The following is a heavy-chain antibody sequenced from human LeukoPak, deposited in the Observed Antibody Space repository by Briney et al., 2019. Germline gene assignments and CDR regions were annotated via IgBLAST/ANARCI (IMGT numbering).Heavy chain of an antibody. CDR1: GGTFSSYA. V-gene: IGHV1-69*04. Sequence: ALVKVSCKASGGTFSSYAISWVRQAPGQGLEWMGRIIPILGIANYAQKFQGRVTITADKSTSTAYMELSSLRSEDTAVYYCARCEVVAAAGLNFDYWGQGTLVTVSS. J-gene: IGHJ4*02. CDR3: ARCEVVAAAGLNFDY. D-gene: IGHD6-13*01. CDR2: IIPILGIA.